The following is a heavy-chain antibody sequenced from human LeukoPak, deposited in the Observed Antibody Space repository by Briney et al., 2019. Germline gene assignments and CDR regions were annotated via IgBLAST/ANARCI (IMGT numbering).Heavy chain of an antibody. D-gene: IGHD6-13*01. CDR3: ARVRVNKASIAAAGRSWFDP. CDR1: GGTFSSYA. V-gene: IGHV1-69*06. Sequence: SVKVSCKASGGTFSSYAISWVRQAPGQGIEWMGGIIPIFGTANYAQKFQGRVTITADKSTSTAYMELSSLRSEDTAVYYCARVRVNKASIAAAGRSWFDPWGQGTLVTVSS. CDR2: IIPIFGTA. J-gene: IGHJ5*02.